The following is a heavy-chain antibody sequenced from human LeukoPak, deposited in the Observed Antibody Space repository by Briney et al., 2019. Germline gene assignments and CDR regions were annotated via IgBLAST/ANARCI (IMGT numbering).Heavy chain of an antibody. J-gene: IGHJ3*02. CDR2: INHSGST. Sequence: PSETLSLTCAVYGGSFSGYYWSWIRQPPGKGLEWIGEINHSGSTNYNPSLKSRVTTSVDTSKNQFSLKLSSVTAADTAVYYCTSSQTQSDDAFDIWGQGTMVTVSS. CDR3: TSSQTQSDDAFDI. CDR1: GGSFSGYY. V-gene: IGHV4-34*01.